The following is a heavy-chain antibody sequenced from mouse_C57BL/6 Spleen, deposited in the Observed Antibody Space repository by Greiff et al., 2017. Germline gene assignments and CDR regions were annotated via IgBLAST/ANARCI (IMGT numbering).Heavy chain of an antibody. Sequence: VQLQQSGPELVKPGASVKMSCKASGYTFTDYNMHWVKQSHGKSLEWIGYINPNNGGTSYNQTFKGKATLTVNTSSSTASMELRSLTSEDSAVYYCAPCLYYYGSISFAYWGQGILVTASA. CDR3: APCLYYYGSISFAY. V-gene: IGHV1-22*01. J-gene: IGHJ3*01. CDR2: INPNNGGT. CDR1: GYTFTDYN. D-gene: IGHD1-1*01.